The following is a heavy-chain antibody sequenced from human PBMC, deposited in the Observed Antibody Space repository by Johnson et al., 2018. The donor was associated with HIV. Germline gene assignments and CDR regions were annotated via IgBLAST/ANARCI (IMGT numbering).Heavy chain of an antibody. Sequence: QVQLVESGGGVVQPGRSLRLSCVASRFTFRRYGMDRVRQAPGKGLEWGAVIWSDGSYKWYADSVKGRFTISRDNSKNTLYLQMNSLSAEDSAVYYCARATGSWMDAFDIWGQGTMVTVSS. V-gene: IGHV3-33*01. J-gene: IGHJ3*02. CDR2: IWSDGSYK. CDR1: RFTFRRYG. CDR3: ARATGSWMDAFDI. D-gene: IGHD2-2*03.